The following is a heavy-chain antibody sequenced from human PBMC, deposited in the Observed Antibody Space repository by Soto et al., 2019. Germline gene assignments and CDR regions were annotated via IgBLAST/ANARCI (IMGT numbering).Heavy chain of an antibody. V-gene: IGHV4-4*07. J-gene: IGHJ4*02. CDR1: GGSISSYY. D-gene: IGHD6-19*01. Sequence: PSETLSLTCTVSGGSISSYYWSWIRQPAGKRLEWIGRIYSSGSTNYNPSLKSRVTLSADTSKNQFSLRLSSVTAADTAVYYCARVGSSGWSPDYWGQGALVTVSS. CDR3: ARVGSSGWSPDY. CDR2: IYSSGST.